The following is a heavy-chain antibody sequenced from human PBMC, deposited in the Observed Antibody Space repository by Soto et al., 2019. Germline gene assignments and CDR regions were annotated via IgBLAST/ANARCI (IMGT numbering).Heavy chain of an antibody. CDR1: GGTFSSYA. CDR2: IIPIFGTA. V-gene: IGHV1-69*13. Sequence: GASVKVSCKASGGTFSSYAISWVRQAPGQGLEWMGGIIPIFGTANYAQKFQGRVTITADESTGTAYMELSSLRSEDTAVYYCAGQEPLGYCSSTSCPYYFDYWGQGTLVTVSS. D-gene: IGHD2-2*01. CDR3: AGQEPLGYCSSTSCPYYFDY. J-gene: IGHJ4*02.